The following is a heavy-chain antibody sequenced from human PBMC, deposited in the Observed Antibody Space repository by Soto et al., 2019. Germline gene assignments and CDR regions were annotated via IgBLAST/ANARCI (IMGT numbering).Heavy chain of an antibody. CDR3: AREGVDTAMGDAFDI. Sequence: QVQLQESGPGLVKPSETLSLTYTVSGGSISSYYWSWIRQPPGKGLEWIGYIYYSGSTNYNPSLKSRVTISVDTSKNQFSLKLSSVTAADTAVYYCAREGVDTAMGDAFDIWGQGTMVTVSS. CDR1: GGSISSYY. J-gene: IGHJ3*02. D-gene: IGHD5-18*01. V-gene: IGHV4-59*01. CDR2: IYYSGST.